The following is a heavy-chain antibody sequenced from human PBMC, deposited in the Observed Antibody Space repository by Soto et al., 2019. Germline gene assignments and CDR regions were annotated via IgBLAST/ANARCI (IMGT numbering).Heavy chain of an antibody. CDR2: INHSGST. D-gene: IGHD2-21*01. CDR1: GGSFSGYY. J-gene: IGHJ3*01. V-gene: IGHV4-34*01. CDR3: ARGIFN. Sequence: SETLSLTCAVYGGSFSGYYWSWIRQPPGKGLEWIGEINHSGSTNYNPSLKSRVTISVDTSKNQFSLKLSSVTAADTAVYYCARGIFNWGQGTMVTVSS.